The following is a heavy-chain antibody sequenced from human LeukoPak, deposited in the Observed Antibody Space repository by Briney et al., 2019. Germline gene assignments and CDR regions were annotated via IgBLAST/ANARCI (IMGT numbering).Heavy chain of an antibody. CDR1: GGSINSYY. Sequence: KPSETLSLTCTVSGGSINSYYWTWIRQPAGKGLEWIGRIYTNGDTNYNPSLKSRVTISLDTSKNQFSLKLTSVTAADTAVYYCARAPLTTATSDYFDLWGLGTLVTVSS. D-gene: IGHD4-17*01. J-gene: IGHJ4*02. CDR3: ARAPLTTATSDYFDL. CDR2: IYTNGDT. V-gene: IGHV4-4*07.